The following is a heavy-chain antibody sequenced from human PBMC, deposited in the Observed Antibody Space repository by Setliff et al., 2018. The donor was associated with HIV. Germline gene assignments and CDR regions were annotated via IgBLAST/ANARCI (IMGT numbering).Heavy chain of an antibody. Sequence: GGSLRLSCVGYGFSFSDYYMDWVRQAPGKGLDWVGRMRNRDRGYTTESAASVRGRFSVSRDDSKNSLYLQMNSLKTEDTAVYYCAKDRNWDPPYWFDFWGQGTLVTVSS. CDR3: AKDRNWDPPYWFDF. D-gene: IGHD2-8*02. CDR2: MRNRDRGYTT. J-gene: IGHJ4*02. CDR1: GFSFSDYY. V-gene: IGHV3-72*01.